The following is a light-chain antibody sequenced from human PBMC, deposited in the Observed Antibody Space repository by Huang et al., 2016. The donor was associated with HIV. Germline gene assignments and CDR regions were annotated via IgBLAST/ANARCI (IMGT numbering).Light chain of an antibody. CDR2: GAS. J-gene: IGKJ3*01. CDR1: HSVSNN. Sequence: EIVMTQSPATLSVSPGERVTLSCRASHSVSNNLDGYQQKPGQAPRLLIYGASTRATGIPARFSGSGSGTDFTLTISSLQSEHFAIYYCQQYNNWPITFGPGTKVDTK. CDR3: QQYNNWPIT. V-gene: IGKV3-15*01.